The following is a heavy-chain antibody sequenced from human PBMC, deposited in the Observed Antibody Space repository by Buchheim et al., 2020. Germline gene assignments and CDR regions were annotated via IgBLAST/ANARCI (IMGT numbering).Heavy chain of an antibody. D-gene: IGHD4-17*01. Sequence: QVQLQESGPGLVRPSQTLSLTCNVSGGSINSGDYYWSWIRQPPGRGLEWFGYTYHSGSAYYNPTLKSRLMLSVHTSKGPFSLELTSVTAADTAVYYCATEETGYGVAQYWGQGT. CDR3: ATEETGYGVAQY. CDR2: TYHSGSA. V-gene: IGHV4-30-4*01. CDR1: GGSINSGDYY. J-gene: IGHJ4*02.